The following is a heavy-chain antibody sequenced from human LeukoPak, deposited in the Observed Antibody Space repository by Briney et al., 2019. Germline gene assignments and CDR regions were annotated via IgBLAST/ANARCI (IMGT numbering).Heavy chain of an antibody. V-gene: IGHV3-23*01. CDR3: AKACSGGSCYSGSDY. CDR2: ISGSGGST. CDR1: GFTFSSYA. Sequence: GGSLRLSCAASGFTFSSYAMSWVRQAPGKGLEWVSAISGSGGSTYYADPVKGRFTISRDNSKNTLYLQMNSLRAEDTAVYYCAKACSGGSCYSGSDYWGQGTLVTVSS. J-gene: IGHJ4*02. D-gene: IGHD2-15*01.